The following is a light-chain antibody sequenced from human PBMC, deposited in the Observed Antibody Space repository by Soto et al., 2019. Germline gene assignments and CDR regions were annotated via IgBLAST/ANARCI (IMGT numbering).Light chain of an antibody. CDR3: QQCNRLPPLT. V-gene: IGKV1-12*01. Sequence: DIQMTQSPSSVSASVGDRVTITCRASQGISSWVAWYQQKPGKAPKLLIYAASSLQSRVPSRFSGSGSGTDVNLAISSLEPEDIATYECQQCNRLPPLTGGGGTKVEIK. J-gene: IGKJ4*02. CDR2: AAS. CDR1: QGISSW.